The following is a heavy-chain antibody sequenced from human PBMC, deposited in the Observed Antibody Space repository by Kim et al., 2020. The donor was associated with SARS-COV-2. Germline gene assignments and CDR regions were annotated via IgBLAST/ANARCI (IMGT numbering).Heavy chain of an antibody. CDR3: SRDRADNWFDP. J-gene: IGHJ5*02. V-gene: IGHV3-66*01. Sequence: STSYADSVQGRFTISRDNSKNTVYLQMNSLRADDTAVYYCSRDRADNWFDPWGQGTLVTVSS. CDR2: ST.